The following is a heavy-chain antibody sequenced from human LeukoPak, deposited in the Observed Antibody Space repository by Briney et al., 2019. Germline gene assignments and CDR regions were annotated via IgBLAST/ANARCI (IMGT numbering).Heavy chain of an antibody. D-gene: IGHD2-21*01. CDR1: GYTFTSYE. V-gene: IGHV1-8*01. Sequence: ASVKVSCKASGYTFTSYEINWVRQATGQGVEWMGWMNTNSGNTGYAQKFQGRVTMTRNTSISTAYMELSSLRSEDTAVYYFARAAYWLWSYYYYYGMDVWGQVTTVTVSS. CDR3: ARAAYWLWSYYYYYGMDV. CDR2: MNTNSGNT. J-gene: IGHJ6*02.